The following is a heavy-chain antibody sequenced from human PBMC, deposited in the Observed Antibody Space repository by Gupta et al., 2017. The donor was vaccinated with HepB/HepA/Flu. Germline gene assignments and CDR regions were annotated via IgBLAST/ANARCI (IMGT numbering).Heavy chain of an antibody. D-gene: IGHD3-10*01. CDR3: ARGGSNYGSGRVSSWFDP. V-gene: IGHV4-34*01. Sequence: VPLPPRGPALLNPSETPSLACPVSRGAFSGYYWSWIRQPPGKGLEWIGEINHSGSTNYNPSLKSRVTISVDTSKNQFSLKLSSVTAADTAVYYCARGGSNYGSGRVSSWFDPWGQGTLVTVSS. CDR1: RGAFSGYY. J-gene: IGHJ5*02. CDR2: INHSGST.